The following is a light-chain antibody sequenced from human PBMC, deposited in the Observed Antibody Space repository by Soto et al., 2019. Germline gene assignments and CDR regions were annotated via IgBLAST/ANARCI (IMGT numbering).Light chain of an antibody. J-gene: IGKJ5*01. Sequence: DIQMTQSPSSLSASVGDRVTITCQAIQDITNFLNWYQQKPGKAPKLLISDASNLETGVPSRFSGSGSGTDFTLNIGSLQPEDFATYYCQQYDNVPITFGQGTRLEIK. CDR2: DAS. CDR3: QQYDNVPIT. CDR1: QDITNF. V-gene: IGKV1-33*01.